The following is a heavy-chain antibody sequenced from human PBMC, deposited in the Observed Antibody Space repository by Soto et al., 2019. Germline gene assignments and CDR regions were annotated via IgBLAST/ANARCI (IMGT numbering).Heavy chain of an antibody. V-gene: IGHV1-69*13. CDR3: ARGIAAAAARGMDV. Sequence: SVKVSCKASGGTFSSYAINWVRQAPGQGLEWMGGIIPIFGTANYAQKFQGRVTITADESTSTAYMELSSLRSEDTAVYYCARGIAAAAARGMDVWGQGTTVTVSS. J-gene: IGHJ6*02. D-gene: IGHD6-13*01. CDR2: IIPIFGTA. CDR1: GGTFSSYA.